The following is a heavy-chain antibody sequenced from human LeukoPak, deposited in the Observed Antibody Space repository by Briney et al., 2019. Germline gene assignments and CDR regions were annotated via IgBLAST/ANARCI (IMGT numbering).Heavy chain of an antibody. CDR1: GYTFTSYY. D-gene: IGHD5-12*01. V-gene: IGHV1-46*01. J-gene: IGHJ4*02. CDR3: ARVNSGYSGYDEARDY. CDR2: INPSGGST. Sequence: ASVKVSCKASGYTFTSYYMHWVRQAPGQGLEWMGIINPSGGSTSYAQKFQGRVTMTRDTSTSTVYMELSSLRSEDTAVYYCARVNSGYSGYDEARDYWGQGTLVTVSS.